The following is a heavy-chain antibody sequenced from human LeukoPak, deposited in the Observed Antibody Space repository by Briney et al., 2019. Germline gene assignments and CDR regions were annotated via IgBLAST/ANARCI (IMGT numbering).Heavy chain of an antibody. CDR1: GGSISSYY. V-gene: IGHV4-59*08. CDR2: IYYSGST. J-gene: IGHJ4*02. Sequence: SETLSLTCTVSGGSISSYYWSWIRQPPGKGLEWIGYIYYSGSTNYNPSLKSRVTISVDTSKNQFSLKLSSVTAADTAVYYCAILSSWVGAHFDYWGQGTLVTVSS. CDR3: AILSSWVGAHFDY. D-gene: IGHD1-26*01.